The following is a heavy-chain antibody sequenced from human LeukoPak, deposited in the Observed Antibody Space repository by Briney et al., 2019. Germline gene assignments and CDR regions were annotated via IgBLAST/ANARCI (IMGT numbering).Heavy chain of an antibody. D-gene: IGHD5-12*01. CDR1: GLTFSDYA. Sequence: GGSLRLSCAPSGLTFSDYAMRWVRQAPGKGLEWVSGISASGGGAYYADSVKGRFTISRDNSKNTLYLQMNSLRAEDTAVYYCAKETAYSGYDYGDYWGHGTLVTVYS. CDR3: AKETAYSGYDYGDY. V-gene: IGHV3-23*01. J-gene: IGHJ4*01. CDR2: ISASGGGA.